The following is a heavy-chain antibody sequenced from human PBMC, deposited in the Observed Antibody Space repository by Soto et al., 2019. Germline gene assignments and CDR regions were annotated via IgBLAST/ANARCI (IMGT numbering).Heavy chain of an antibody. V-gene: IGHV5-51*01. D-gene: IGHD3-3*01. J-gene: IGHJ6*02. CDR1: GYSFTSYW. Sequence: GESLKISCKGSGYSFTSYWIGCVRQMPGKGLGWMGIIYPGDSDTRYSPSFQGQVTISADKSISTAYLQWSSLKASDTAMYYCARGWSGYSYLYYYYYGMDVWGQGTTVTVSS. CDR3: ARGWSGYSYLYYYYYGMDV. CDR2: IYPGDSDT.